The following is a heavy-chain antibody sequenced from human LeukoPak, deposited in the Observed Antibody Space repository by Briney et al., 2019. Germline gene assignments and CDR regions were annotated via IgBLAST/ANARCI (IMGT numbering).Heavy chain of an antibody. Sequence: SVKVSCKASGGTFSSYAISWVRQAPGQGLEWMGRIIPIFGTANYAQKFQGRVTITTDESTSTAYMELSSLGSEDTAVYYCARCGSSSTSCSPAYWGQGTLVTVSS. J-gene: IGHJ4*02. V-gene: IGHV1-69*05. CDR2: IIPIFGTA. CDR3: ARCGSSSTSCSPAY. CDR1: GGTFSSYA. D-gene: IGHD2-2*01.